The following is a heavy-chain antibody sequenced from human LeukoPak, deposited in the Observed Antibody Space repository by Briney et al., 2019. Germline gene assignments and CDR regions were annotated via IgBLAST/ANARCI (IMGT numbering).Heavy chain of an antibody. D-gene: IGHD1-1*01. CDR2: IYYSGAA. CDR3: ARMEATTPHSANPDY. Sequence: PSETLSLTCTVSGGSISNCFWSWIRQPPGKGLEWIGYIYYSGAANYSPSLRSRLTLSVDTSKDHFYMKLNSVTAADTAVYYCARMEATTPHSANPDYWGQGTLVTVSS. J-gene: IGHJ4*02. CDR1: GGSISNCF. V-gene: IGHV4-59*01.